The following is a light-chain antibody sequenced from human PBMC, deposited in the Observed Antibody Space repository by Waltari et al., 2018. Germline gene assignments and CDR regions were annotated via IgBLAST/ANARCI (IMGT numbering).Light chain of an antibody. V-gene: IGKV3-20*01. CDR1: QSVSSTY. CDR2: GAS. J-gene: IGKJ4*01. CDR3: QQYVSSPLT. Sequence: EIVLTQSPGTLSLSPGERATLSCRTSQSVSSTYIAWYQQKPGQTPRLPIYGASNRATGIPDRFSGSGSGTDFTLTISRLEPEDSAVYYCQQYVSSPLTFGGGTKVEIK.